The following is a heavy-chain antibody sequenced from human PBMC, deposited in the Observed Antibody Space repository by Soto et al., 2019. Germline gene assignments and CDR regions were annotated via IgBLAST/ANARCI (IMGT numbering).Heavy chain of an antibody. D-gene: IGHD3-10*01. CDR3: AKLSEPPVWGMDV. V-gene: IGHV3-23*01. Sequence: GSLSLSCAASGFTFSSYAMSWVRQAPGKGLEWVSAISGSGGSTYYADSVKGRFTISRDNSKNTLYLQMNSLRAEDTAVYYCAKLSEPPVWGMDVWGQGITVTVSS. CDR2: ISGSGGST. J-gene: IGHJ6*02. CDR1: GFTFSSYA.